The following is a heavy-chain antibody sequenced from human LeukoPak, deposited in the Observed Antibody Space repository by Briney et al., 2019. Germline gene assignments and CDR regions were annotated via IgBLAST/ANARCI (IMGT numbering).Heavy chain of an antibody. CDR2: FHTSGST. J-gene: IGHJ5*02. Sequence: SETLSLTCTVSGGSISSGNKYWSWIRQPAGKGLEWIGRFHTSGSTNYNPSLKSRVTISVDTSTNQFSLKLYSVTAADTAVYFCARVDGSCSGGSCPSGNWFDPWGQGTLVTVSS. CDR3: ARVDGSCSGGSCPSGNWFDP. CDR1: GGSISSGNKY. V-gene: IGHV4-61*02. D-gene: IGHD2-15*01.